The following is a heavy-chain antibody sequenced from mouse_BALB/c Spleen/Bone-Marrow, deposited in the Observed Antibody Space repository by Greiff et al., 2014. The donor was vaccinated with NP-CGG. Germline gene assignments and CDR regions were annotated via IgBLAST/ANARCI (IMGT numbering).Heavy chain of an antibody. CDR1: GYSFTGYF. CDR2: INPYNGDT. Sequence: EVQLQQSGPELVKPGDSVKISCKASGYSFTGYFMNWVKQSHGKSLEWIGRINPYNGDTFYTQKFKCKSTLTVDKSSSTAHMELRSLTSEDSAVYYCGSGPAWVAYWGQGTLVTVSA. V-gene: IGHV1-20*01. J-gene: IGHJ3*01. CDR3: GSGPAWVAY.